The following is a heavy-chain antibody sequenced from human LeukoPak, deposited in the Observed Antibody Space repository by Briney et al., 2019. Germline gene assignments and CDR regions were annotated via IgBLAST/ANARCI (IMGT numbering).Heavy chain of an antibody. D-gene: IGHD1-26*01. V-gene: IGHV1-8*03. J-gene: IGHJ4*02. Sequence: GASVKVSCKASGYTFTSYDINWVRQATGQGLEWMGWMNPNSGNTGYAQKFQGRVTITRNTSISTAYMELSSLRSEDTAVYYCARERTGSYYIGGHYFDYWGQGTLVTVSS. CDR3: ARERTGSYYIGGHYFDY. CDR2: MNPNSGNT. CDR1: GYTFTSYD.